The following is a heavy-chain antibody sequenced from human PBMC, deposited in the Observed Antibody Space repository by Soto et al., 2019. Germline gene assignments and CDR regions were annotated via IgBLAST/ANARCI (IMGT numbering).Heavy chain of an antibody. V-gene: IGHV3-7*01. D-gene: IGHD6-13*01. J-gene: IGHJ5*02. Sequence: GGSLRLSCAASGFTFSSYWMSWVRQAPGKGLEWVANIKQDGSEKYYVDSVKGRFTISRDNAKNSLYLQMNSLRAEDTAVYYCARDWSSSWTENWFDPWGQGTLVTVSS. CDR1: GFTFSSYW. CDR3: ARDWSSSWTENWFDP. CDR2: IKQDGSEK.